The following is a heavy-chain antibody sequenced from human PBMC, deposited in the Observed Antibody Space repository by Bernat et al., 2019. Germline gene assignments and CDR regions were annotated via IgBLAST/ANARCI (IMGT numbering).Heavy chain of an antibody. D-gene: IGHD1-1*01. Sequence: VQLVESGGGVVQPGRSLRLSCAASGFTFSSYGMHWVRQAPGKGLEWVSGINWNGGSTGYADSVKGRFTISRDNAKNSLYLQMNSLRAEDTALYYCARRTNWNDPDPHYYFDYWGQGTLVTVSS. V-gene: IGHV3-20*04. CDR1: GFTFSSYG. CDR2: INWNGGST. J-gene: IGHJ4*02. CDR3: ARRTNWNDPDPHYYFDY.